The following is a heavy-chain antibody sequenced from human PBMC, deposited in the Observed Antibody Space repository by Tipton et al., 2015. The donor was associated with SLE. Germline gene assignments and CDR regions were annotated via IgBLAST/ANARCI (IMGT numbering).Heavy chain of an antibody. D-gene: IGHD6-19*01. CDR2: VDPEDGET. V-gene: IGHV1-69-2*01. Sequence: QLVQSGAEVKRPGESLKISCKGSGYSFTNYWIAWVRQMPGKGLEWMGLVDPEDGETKYAEKFQDRVTIRADTSSDTAYMELNSLRAEDTAVYYCARDRRSGWYYGWFDPWGQGTLVTVSS. J-gene: IGHJ5*02. CDR1: GYSFTNYW. CDR3: ARDRRSGWYYGWFDP.